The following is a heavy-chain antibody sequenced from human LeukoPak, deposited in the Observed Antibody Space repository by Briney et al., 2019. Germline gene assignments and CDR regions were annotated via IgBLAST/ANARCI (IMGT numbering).Heavy chain of an antibody. Sequence: GGSLRLSCAASGFTFSSYGMHWVRQAPGKGLEWVAVISYDGSNKYYADSVKGRFTISRDNAKNSLYLQMNSLRAEDTAVYYCARGEYSSGWLVDYWGQGTLVTVSS. J-gene: IGHJ4*02. CDR3: ARGEYSSGWLVDY. CDR1: GFTFSSYG. CDR2: ISYDGSNK. V-gene: IGHV3-30*03. D-gene: IGHD6-19*01.